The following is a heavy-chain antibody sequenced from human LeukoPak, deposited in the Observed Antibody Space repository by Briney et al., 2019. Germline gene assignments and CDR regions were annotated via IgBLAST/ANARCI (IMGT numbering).Heavy chain of an antibody. CDR2: ISYEGSNK. D-gene: IGHD3-22*01. Sequence: GGSLRLSCAASGFTFSYYAMHWVRQAPGKGRVGVVVISYEGSNKYYAYSVKVRFTISRDDSKNTLYLQMNRLRTEDTDIYYCASSRWYYYDSSGYPSDYRGQGTLVTVSS. CDR3: ASSRWYYYDSSGYPSDY. V-gene: IGHV3-30-3*01. CDR1: GFTFSYYA. J-gene: IGHJ4*02.